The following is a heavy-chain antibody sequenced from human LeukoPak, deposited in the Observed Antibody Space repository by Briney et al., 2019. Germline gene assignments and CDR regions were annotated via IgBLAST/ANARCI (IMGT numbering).Heavy chain of an antibody. Sequence: GGSLRLSCAASGFTFNNAWMNWVRQAPGKGLEWVSSISSSSSYIYYADSVKGRFTISRDNAKNSLYLQMNSLRAEDTAVYYCARERSYSSGWYVRPYYFDYWGQGTLVTVSS. CDR3: ARERSYSSGWYVRPYYFDY. D-gene: IGHD6-19*01. V-gene: IGHV3-21*01. J-gene: IGHJ4*02. CDR1: GFTFNNAW. CDR2: ISSSSSYI.